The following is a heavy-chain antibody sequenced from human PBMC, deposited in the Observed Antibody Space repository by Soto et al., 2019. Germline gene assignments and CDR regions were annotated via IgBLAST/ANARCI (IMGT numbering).Heavy chain of an antibody. CDR1: GYTPTELS. CDR3: ATDRLVGALSFDI. D-gene: IGHD1-26*01. Sequence: ASVNGSCKVSGYTPTELSMHWVRQAPGKGLEWMGGFDPEDGETIYAQKFQGRVTMTEDTSTDTAYMELSSLRSEDTAVYYCATDRLVGALSFDIWGQGTMVTISS. J-gene: IGHJ3*02. V-gene: IGHV1-24*01. CDR2: FDPEDGET.